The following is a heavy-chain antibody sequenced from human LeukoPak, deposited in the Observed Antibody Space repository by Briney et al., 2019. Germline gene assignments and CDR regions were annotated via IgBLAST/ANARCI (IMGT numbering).Heavy chain of an antibody. J-gene: IGHJ5*02. Sequence: GGSLRLSCAASGFTFSSYAMHWVRQAPGKGLEWVAVISYDGSNKYYADSVKGRFTISRDNSKNTLYLQMNSLRAEDTAVYYCARRMITMVRGVYNWFDPWGQGTLVTVSS. CDR3: ARRMITMVRGVYNWFDP. V-gene: IGHV3-30*04. CDR1: GFTFSSYA. D-gene: IGHD3-10*01. CDR2: ISYDGSNK.